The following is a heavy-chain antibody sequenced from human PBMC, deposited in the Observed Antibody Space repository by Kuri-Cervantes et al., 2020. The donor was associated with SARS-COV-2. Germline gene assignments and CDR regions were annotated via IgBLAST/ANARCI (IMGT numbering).Heavy chain of an antibody. D-gene: IGHD4-17*01. Sequence: SVKVSCKASGGTFSSYAISWVRQAPGQGLEWMGGIIPIFGTANYAQKFQGRVTITADESTSTAYMELISLRSEDTAVYYCARPPEEGAVTTWGNDYWGQGTLVTVSS. CDR1: GGTFSSYA. V-gene: IGHV1-69*13. CDR2: IIPIFGTA. J-gene: IGHJ4*02. CDR3: ARPPEEGAVTTWGNDY.